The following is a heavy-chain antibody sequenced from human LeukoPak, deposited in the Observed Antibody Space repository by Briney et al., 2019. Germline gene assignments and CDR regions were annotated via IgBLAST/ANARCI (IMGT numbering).Heavy chain of an antibody. D-gene: IGHD6-19*01. CDR1: GFTFSSYW. J-gene: IGHJ4*02. Sequence: PGGSLGLSCAASGFTFSSYWMSWVRQAPGKGLEWVANINQDGSERYYVDSVKGRFTISRDTAKSSLCLYMNSLRADDTAVYYCARRPTGYSSGWYRARFGYWGQGTLVTVSS. CDR3: ARRPTGYSSGWYRARFGY. CDR2: INQDGSER. V-gene: IGHV3-7*01.